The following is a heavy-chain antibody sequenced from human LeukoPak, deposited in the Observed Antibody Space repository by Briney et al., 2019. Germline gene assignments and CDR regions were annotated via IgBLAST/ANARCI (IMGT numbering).Heavy chain of an antibody. Sequence: AGGSLRLSCAASGFILSDSAVHWVRQASGKGLEWLGRIRSKANNYATAYADSLKGRFTVSRDDSKNTAYLQMNSLKIEDTAVYYCARDSRSEGPFDYWGQGTLVTVSS. J-gene: IGHJ4*02. V-gene: IGHV3-73*01. CDR1: GFILSDSA. D-gene: IGHD6-6*01. CDR2: IRSKANNYAT. CDR3: ARDSRSEGPFDY.